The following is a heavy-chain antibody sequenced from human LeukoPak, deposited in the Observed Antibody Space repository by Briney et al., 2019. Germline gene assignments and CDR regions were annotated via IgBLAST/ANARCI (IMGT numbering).Heavy chain of an antibody. D-gene: IGHD6-25*01. V-gene: IGHV4-34*01. CDR2: INYSGIT. CDR3: VRHPATVAPFDP. Sequence: SETLSLTCAVYGVSLSGYYWSWIRQPPEKGLEWMGGINYSGITNYNPSLKRRVTMSTDTSKNQFSLRVSSVTAAETAVYSCVRHPATVAPFDPWGQGNLVTVSS. CDR1: GVSLSGYY. J-gene: IGHJ5*02.